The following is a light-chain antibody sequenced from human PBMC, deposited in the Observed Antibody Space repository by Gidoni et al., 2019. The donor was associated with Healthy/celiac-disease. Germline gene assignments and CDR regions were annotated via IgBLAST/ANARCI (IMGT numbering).Light chain of an antibody. Sequence: QSALTQPAYVSGSPGQSITISCTGPSSDVGGYNYVSWYQQHPGKAPKLMIYDVSNRPSGVSNRFSGSKSGNTASLTISGLQAEDEADYYCSSYTSSSTPYVFGTGTKVTVL. CDR3: SSYTSSSTPYV. J-gene: IGLJ1*01. CDR2: DVS. CDR1: SSDVGGYNY. V-gene: IGLV2-14*03.